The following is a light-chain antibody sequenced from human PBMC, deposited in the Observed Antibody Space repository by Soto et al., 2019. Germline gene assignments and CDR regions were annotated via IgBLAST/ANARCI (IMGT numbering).Light chain of an antibody. V-gene: IGLV2-14*01. CDR3: NSYTSSNTYV. CDR1: SSDIGDYNY. CDR2: EVT. Sequence: QSALTQPASVSGSPGQSITISCTGTSSDIGDYNYVSWYQQHPGKAPKLMIYEVTNRPSGVSNRFSGSKSGNTASLTISGLQAEDEAVYYCNSYTSSNTYVFGTGTKLTVL. J-gene: IGLJ1*01.